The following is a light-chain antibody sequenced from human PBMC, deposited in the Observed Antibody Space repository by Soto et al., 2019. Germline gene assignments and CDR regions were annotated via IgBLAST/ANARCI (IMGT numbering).Light chain of an antibody. Sequence: DIQMTQSPSTLSASVGDRVTITCRASHSISSLLAWYQQKPGKAPKLLIFDASSLQSGVPSRFSGSGSGTEFTLTISSLQPDDFATYYCQQYNVYWTFGQGT. CDR3: QQYNVYWT. J-gene: IGKJ1*01. V-gene: IGKV1-5*01. CDR2: DAS. CDR1: HSISSL.